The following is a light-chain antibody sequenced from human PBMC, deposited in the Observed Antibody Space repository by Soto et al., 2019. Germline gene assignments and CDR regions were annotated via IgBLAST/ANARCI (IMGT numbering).Light chain of an antibody. Sequence: EIVLTQSPATLSLSPGERAALSCRASETVDSFLAWYQQKPGQAPRLLIYGISSRATGIPDRFSGSGSGTDFSLTISRLQPEDSAVYYCEQYGSSPRTFGQGTKVDIK. J-gene: IGKJ1*01. CDR1: ETVDSF. CDR3: EQYGSSPRT. V-gene: IGKV3-20*01. CDR2: GIS.